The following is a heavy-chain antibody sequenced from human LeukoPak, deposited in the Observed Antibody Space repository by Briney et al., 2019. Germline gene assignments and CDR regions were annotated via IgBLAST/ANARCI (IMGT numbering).Heavy chain of an antibody. D-gene: IGHD5-18*01. CDR2: INPNSGGT. V-gene: IGHV1-2*02. J-gene: IGHJ4*02. Sequence: ASVKVSCKASGYTFTGYYMHWVRQAPGQGLEWMAWINPNSGGTNYAQKFQGRVTMTRDTSISTAYMELSRLRSDDTAVYYCARARGYSYGYDFAYWGQGTLVTVSS. CDR3: ARARGYSYGYDFAY. CDR1: GYTFTGYY.